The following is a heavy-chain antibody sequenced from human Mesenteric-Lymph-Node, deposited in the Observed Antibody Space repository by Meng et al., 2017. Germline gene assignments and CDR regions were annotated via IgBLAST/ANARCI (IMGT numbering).Heavy chain of an antibody. Sequence: QWHLQQWGAGLLKPSEPLSLPCAVHGGSFSGYYWGWIRQPPGKGLEWIGEINHSGSTNYNPSLKSRVTISVDTSKNQFSLKLSSVTAADTAVYYCARGPARITIFGVVIIQRYFDYWGQGTLVTVSS. J-gene: IGHJ4*02. CDR3: ARGPARITIFGVVIIQRYFDY. V-gene: IGHV4-34*01. CDR1: GGSFSGYY. D-gene: IGHD3-3*01. CDR2: INHSGST.